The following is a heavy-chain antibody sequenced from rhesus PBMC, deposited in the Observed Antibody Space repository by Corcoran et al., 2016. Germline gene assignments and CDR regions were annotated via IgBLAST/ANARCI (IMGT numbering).Heavy chain of an antibody. CDR1: GGSISSNY. CDR3: ARHAAGPERFDV. CDR2: NSRSIGST. D-gene: IGHD6-13*01. J-gene: IGHJ5-1*01. V-gene: IGHV4-173*01. Sequence: QLQLQASGPGLVQPSETPSLTCAVSGGSISSNYWIWLRQPPAKGLEWIGHNSRSIGSTDYNPSLKSRFTISTDTSNNQFSLNLSSVTAADTAVYYCARHAAGPERFDVWGPGVLVTVSS.